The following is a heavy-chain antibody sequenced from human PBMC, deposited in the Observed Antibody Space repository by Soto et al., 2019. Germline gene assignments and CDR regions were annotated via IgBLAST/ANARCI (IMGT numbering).Heavy chain of an antibody. CDR1: GFTFSSYS. D-gene: IGHD3-10*01. V-gene: IGHV3-48*01. J-gene: IGHJ3*02. CDR3: ARDHNELLWFGEWRAFDI. CDR2: ISSSSSTI. Sequence: PGGSLRLSCAASGFTFSSYSMNWVRQAPGKGLEWVSYISSSSSTIYYADSVKGRFTISRDNAKNSLYLQMNSLRAEDTAVYYCARDHNELLWFGEWRAFDIWGQGTMVTVSS.